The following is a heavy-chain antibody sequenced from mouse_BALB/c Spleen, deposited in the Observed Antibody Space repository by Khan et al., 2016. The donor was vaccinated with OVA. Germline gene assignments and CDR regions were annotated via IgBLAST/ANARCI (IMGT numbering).Heavy chain of an antibody. CDR2: IDPSNSET. CDR1: GYTFTSYW. V-gene: IGHV1-74*01. CDR3: AGTRGDYYGSSYDYAMDY. D-gene: IGHD1-1*01. J-gene: IGHJ4*01. Sequence: QVQLKQSGPELVRPGASVKMSCKASGYTFTSYWMHWVKQRPGQGLEWIGMIDPSNSETWLNRKFKDQATLNVDKSSNTAYMQLSSLTSEESAVYYCAGTRGDYYGSSYDYAMDYWGQGTSVTVSS.